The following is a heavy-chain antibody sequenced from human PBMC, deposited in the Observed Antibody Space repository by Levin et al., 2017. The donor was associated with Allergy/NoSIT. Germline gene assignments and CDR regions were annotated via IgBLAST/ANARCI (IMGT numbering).Heavy chain of an antibody. V-gene: IGHV3-7*01. CDR3: ARDSLGYCTGGVCRGFDY. CDR1: GFTFSSYW. J-gene: IGHJ4*02. CDR2: IKQDGSEK. D-gene: IGHD2-8*02. Sequence: GGSLRLSCAASGFTFSSYWMSWVRQAPGKGLEWVANIKQDGSEKYYVDSVKGRFTISRDNAKNSLYLQMNSLRAEDTAVYYCARDSLGYCTGGVCRGFDYWGQGTLVTVSS.